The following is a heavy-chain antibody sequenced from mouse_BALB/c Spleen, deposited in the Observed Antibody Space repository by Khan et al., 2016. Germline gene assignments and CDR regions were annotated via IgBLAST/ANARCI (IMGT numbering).Heavy chain of an antibody. Sequence: QVQLQQSGAELTKPGASVKMSCKASGYTVTSYWMHWVKQRPGQGLEWIGYINPSTGYTEYNQKFKDKATLTADKSSSTAYMQLSSLTSEDSAVYYCAYDGNYDYWGQGTTLTVSS. CDR1: GYTVTSYW. CDR2: INPSTGYT. V-gene: IGHV1-7*01. CDR3: AYDGNYDY. J-gene: IGHJ2*01. D-gene: IGHD2-1*01.